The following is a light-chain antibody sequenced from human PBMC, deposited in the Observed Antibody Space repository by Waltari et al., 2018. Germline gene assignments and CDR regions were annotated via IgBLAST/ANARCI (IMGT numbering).Light chain of an antibody. CDR2: RSD. J-gene: IGLJ3*02. CDR3: ASWDDSLNGHWV. CDR1: ASNIGGNL. Sequence: QPPSASGTPGQRVTISCSGSASNIGGNLVNWYQQLPGKAPKLLIYRSDLRPSGVPDRFSGSKSGTSASLAISGLQSEDEADYFCASWDDSLNGHWVFGGGTKVTVL. V-gene: IGLV1-44*01.